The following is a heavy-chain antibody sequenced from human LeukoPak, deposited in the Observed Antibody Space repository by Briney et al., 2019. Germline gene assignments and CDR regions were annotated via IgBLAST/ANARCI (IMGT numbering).Heavy chain of an antibody. CDR3: ARVERRGLGLDFFDY. J-gene: IGHJ4*02. CDR1: GGSISSSSYY. Sequence: SETLSLTCTVSGGSISSSSYYWGWIRQPPGKGLEWIGYIYYSGSTNYNPSLKSRVTISVDTSKNQFSLKLSSVTAADTAVYYCARVERRGLGLDFFDYWGQGTLVTVSS. CDR2: IYYSGST. V-gene: IGHV4-61*05. D-gene: IGHD3/OR15-3a*01.